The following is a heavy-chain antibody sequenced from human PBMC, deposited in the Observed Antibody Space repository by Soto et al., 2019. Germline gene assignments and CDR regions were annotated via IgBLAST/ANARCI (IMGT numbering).Heavy chain of an antibody. Sequence: SETLSLTCAVYGVSFSGYYWSWIRQPPGKGLEWIGEINHSGSTNYNPSLKSRVTISVDTSKNQFSLKLSSVTAADTAVYYCASIGATMIVAFDYWGQGTLVTVSS. V-gene: IGHV4-34*01. CDR3: ASIGATMIVAFDY. D-gene: IGHD3-22*01. J-gene: IGHJ4*02. CDR2: INHSGST. CDR1: GVSFSGYY.